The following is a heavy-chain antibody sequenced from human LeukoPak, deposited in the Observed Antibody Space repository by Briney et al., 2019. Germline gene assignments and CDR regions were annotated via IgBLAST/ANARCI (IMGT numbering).Heavy chain of an antibody. CDR2: VSYDGANK. D-gene: IGHD3-10*01. Sequence: GGSLRLSCAASGFTFSNCAMHWVRQAPGKGLEWVAAVSYDGANKYYTDSVKGRFTISRDNSKNTLYLQMNSLRADDTAVYYCARDYYGSGSYGYFDYWGQGTLVTVPS. CDR1: GFTFSNCA. J-gene: IGHJ4*02. CDR3: ARDYYGSGSYGYFDY. V-gene: IGHV3-30*04.